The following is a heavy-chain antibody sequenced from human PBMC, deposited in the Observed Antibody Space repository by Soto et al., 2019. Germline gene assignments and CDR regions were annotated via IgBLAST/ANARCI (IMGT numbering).Heavy chain of an antibody. J-gene: IGHJ4*02. D-gene: IGHD1-7*01. CDR1: GYTFSDFA. Sequence: QVLLVQSGSEVKKPGSSMKVSCQTSGYTFSDFALTWVRQVPDKGLEWLGWISPYTGKTNYAQRVHDRGALPTDTSTRTAYLELRSLTSDYTAVYYCARLVCELLPGRRSCNYWGQGTLVTVSS. CDR2: ISPYTGKT. CDR3: ARLVCELLPGRRSCNY. V-gene: IGHV1-18*04.